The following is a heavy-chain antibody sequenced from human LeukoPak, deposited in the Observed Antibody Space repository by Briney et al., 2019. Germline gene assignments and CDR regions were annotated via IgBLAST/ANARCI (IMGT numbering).Heavy chain of an antibody. CDR1: GFTVSSNY. D-gene: IGHD3-3*01. CDR2: IYSGGST. CDR3: ARDVNTIYGRYFDY. Sequence: GGSLRLSCAASGFTVSSNYMSWVRQAPGKGLEWVSVIYSGGSTYYADSIKGRFTISRDNANNSLYLQMNSLRVEDTAVYYCARDVNTIYGRYFDYWGQGTAVTVSS. J-gene: IGHJ4*02. V-gene: IGHV3-53*01.